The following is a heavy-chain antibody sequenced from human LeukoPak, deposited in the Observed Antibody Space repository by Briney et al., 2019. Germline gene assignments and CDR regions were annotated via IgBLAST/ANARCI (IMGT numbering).Heavy chain of an antibody. Sequence: SETLSLTCAVYGGSFSGYYWSWIRQPPGKGLEWIGEINHSGSTNYNPSLKSRITISVDTSKNQFSLKLSSVTAADTAVYYCARSTRRWFGDAREFFQHWGQGTLVTVSS. CDR1: GGSFSGYY. V-gene: IGHV4-34*01. J-gene: IGHJ1*01. D-gene: IGHD3-10*01. CDR2: INHSGST. CDR3: ARSTRRWFGDAREFFQH.